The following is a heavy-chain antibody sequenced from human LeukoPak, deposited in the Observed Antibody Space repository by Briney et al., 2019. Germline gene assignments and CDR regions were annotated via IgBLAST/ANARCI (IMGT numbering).Heavy chain of an antibody. CDR2: INPNSGGT. CDR1: GYTFTGYY. V-gene: IGHV1-2*06. D-gene: IGHD4-17*01. CDR3: ARMTTVTNFDY. Sequence: ASVKVSCEASGYTFTGYYMHWVRQAPGQGLEWMGRINPNSGGTNYAQKFQGRVTMTRDTSISTAYMELSRQRSDDTAVYYCARMTTVTNFDYWGQGTLVTVSS. J-gene: IGHJ4*02.